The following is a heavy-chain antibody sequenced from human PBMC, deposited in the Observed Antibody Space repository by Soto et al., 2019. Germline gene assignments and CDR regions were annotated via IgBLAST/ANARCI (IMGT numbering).Heavy chain of an antibody. Sequence: QVQLVQSGAEVKKPGASVKVSCKASGYTFTSYAMHWVRQAPGQRLEWMGWINAGNGNTKYSQKFQGRVTITRDTSASTAYMELSSLRSEDTAVYYCARASISGSGSYYKGLADPWGQGTLVTVSS. CDR2: INAGNGNT. CDR3: ARASISGSGSYYKGLADP. D-gene: IGHD3-10*01. V-gene: IGHV1-3*01. CDR1: GYTFTSYA. J-gene: IGHJ5*02.